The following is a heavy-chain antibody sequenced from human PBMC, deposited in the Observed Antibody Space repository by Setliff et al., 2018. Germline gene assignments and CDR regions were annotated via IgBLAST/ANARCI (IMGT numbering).Heavy chain of an antibody. J-gene: IGHJ4*02. D-gene: IGHD1-7*01. Sequence: ASVKVSCKASGGTFSSYGISWVRQAPGQGLEWMGWISAYNGNTNYAQKLQGRVTMTTDTSTSTAYMELRSLRSDDTAVYYCARYITGTTPADYWGQGTLVTVSS. CDR1: GGTFSSYG. CDR3: ARYITGTTPADY. CDR2: ISAYNGNT. V-gene: IGHV1-18*01.